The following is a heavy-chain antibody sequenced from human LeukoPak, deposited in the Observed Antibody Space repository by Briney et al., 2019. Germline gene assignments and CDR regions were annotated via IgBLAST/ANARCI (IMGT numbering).Heavy chain of an antibody. D-gene: IGHD3-22*01. Sequence: PGGSLRLSCAASGFTFSSYSMNWVRQAPGKGLEWVSSISSSSSYIYYADSVKGRFTISRDNAKNSLYLQMNSLRAEDTAVYYCARDRLNYYDSSGYLAGDAFDIWAKGQWSPSLQ. CDR2: ISSSSSYI. J-gene: IGHJ3*02. CDR3: ARDRLNYYDSSGYLAGDAFDI. V-gene: IGHV3-21*01. CDR1: GFTFSSYS.